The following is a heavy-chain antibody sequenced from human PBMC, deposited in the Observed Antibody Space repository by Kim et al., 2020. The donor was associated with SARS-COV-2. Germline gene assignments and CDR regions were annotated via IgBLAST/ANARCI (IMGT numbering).Heavy chain of an antibody. Sequence: SETLSLTCAVDGGAFTNYYWSWIRQTPGKGLEWIGEINHSGTPNYNPSLKSRVTISIDMSKNQFSLKLSSLTAADTAVYYCARGQYYFDISGYYDYWGQGTLVTVSS. CDR2: INHSGTP. V-gene: IGHV4-34*01. D-gene: IGHD3-22*01. CDR3: ARGQYYFDISGYYDY. J-gene: IGHJ4*02. CDR1: GGAFTNYY.